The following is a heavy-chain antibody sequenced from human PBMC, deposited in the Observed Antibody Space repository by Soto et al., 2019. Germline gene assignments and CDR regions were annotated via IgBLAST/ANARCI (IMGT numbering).Heavy chain of an antibody. CDR3: TTDLWRIAVVVGSTGYFNP. V-gene: IGHV3-15*01. D-gene: IGHD2-15*01. Sequence: PGGSLRLSCAASGFTCSNAWMSWVRQAPGKGLEWVGRIKSKSDGGTTEYAAPVRGRFTISRDDSKNTLYLQVNSLKAEDTAVYYCTTDLWRIAVVVGSTGYFNPWGQGTPVTVSS. CDR1: GFTCSNAW. CDR2: IKSKSDGGTT. J-gene: IGHJ5*02.